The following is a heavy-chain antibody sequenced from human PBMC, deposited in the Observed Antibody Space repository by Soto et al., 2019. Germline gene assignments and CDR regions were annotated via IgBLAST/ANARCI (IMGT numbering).Heavy chain of an antibody. CDR1: GGTFSSYA. CDR3: ARGGVYAGNSGSGWYLYAFDI. CDR2: IIPIFGTA. J-gene: IGHJ3*02. V-gene: IGHV1-69*13. D-gene: IGHD6-19*01. Sequence: ASVKVSCKASGGTFSSYAISWVRQAPGQGLEWMGGIIPIFGTANYAQKFQGRVTITADESTSTAYMELSSLRSEDTAVYYCARGGVYAGNSGSGWYLYAFDIWGQGTMVTVSS.